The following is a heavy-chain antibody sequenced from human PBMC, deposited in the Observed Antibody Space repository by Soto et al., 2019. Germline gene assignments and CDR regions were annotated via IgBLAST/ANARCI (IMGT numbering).Heavy chain of an antibody. D-gene: IGHD3-3*01. CDR3: AKYSSCDFWTPQFYYYGMDV. J-gene: IGHJ6*04. V-gene: IGHV3-23*01. Sequence: GGSLRLSCAASGFTFSSYAMSWVRQAPGKGLEWVSAISGSGGSTYYADSVKGRFTISRDNSKNTLYLQMNSLRAEDTAVYYCAKYSSCDFWTPQFYYYGMDVWGKGTTVTVSS. CDR2: ISGSGGST. CDR1: GFTFSSYA.